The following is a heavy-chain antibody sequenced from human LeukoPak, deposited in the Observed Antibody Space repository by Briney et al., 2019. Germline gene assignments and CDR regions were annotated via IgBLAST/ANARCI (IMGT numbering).Heavy chain of an antibody. CDR3: AKDSNDAFDI. Sequence: GRSLRLSCAASGFTFSSYGMHWVRQAPGKWLEWVAVISYDGSNKYYADSVKGRFTISRDNSKNTLYLQMNSLRAEDTAVYYCAKDSNDAFDIWGQGTMVTVSS. CDR2: ISYDGSNK. V-gene: IGHV3-30*18. J-gene: IGHJ3*02. CDR1: GFTFSSYG.